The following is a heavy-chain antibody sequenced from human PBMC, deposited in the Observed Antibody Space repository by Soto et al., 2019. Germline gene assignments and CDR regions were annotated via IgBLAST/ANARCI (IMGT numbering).Heavy chain of an antibody. CDR3: STDEITLRC. CDR2: IKSKIDGGTT. CDR1: GFTFSNAW. V-gene: IGHV3-15*01. J-gene: IGHJ4*02. D-gene: IGHD3-16*01. Sequence: EVQLVESGGGLVKPGGSLRLSCAASGFTFSNAWMSWVRQAPGKGLEWVGRIKSKIDGGTTDYAAPVKGRFTISRDDSRNTRYLEMNSLKTEDTAVYYCSTDEITLRCWGQGTLVTVSS.